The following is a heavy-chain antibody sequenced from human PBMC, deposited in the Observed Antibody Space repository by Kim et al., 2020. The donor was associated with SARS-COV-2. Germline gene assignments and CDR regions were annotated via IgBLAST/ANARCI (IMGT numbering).Heavy chain of an antibody. CDR1: GFTFSSYS. D-gene: IGHD5-12*01. J-gene: IGHJ5*02. Sequence: VGSLRLSCAASGFTFSSYSMNWVRQAPGKGLEWVSSISSSSSYIYYADSVKGRFTISRDNAKNSLYLQMNSLRAEDTAVYYCARVLSGDSGYDLSRVGFDPWGQGTLVTVSS. CDR3: ARVLSGDSGYDLSRVGFDP. CDR2: ISSSSSYI. V-gene: IGHV3-21*01.